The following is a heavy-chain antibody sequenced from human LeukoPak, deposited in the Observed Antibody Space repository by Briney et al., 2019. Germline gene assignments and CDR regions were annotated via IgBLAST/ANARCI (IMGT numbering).Heavy chain of an antibody. Sequence: SVKVSCTASGYTFTSYDINWVRQATGQGLEWMGGIIPIFGTANYAQKFQGRVTITADESTSTAYMELSSLRSEDTAVYYCARVASSSWHSDAFDIWGQGTMVTVSS. CDR3: ARVASSSWHSDAFDI. CDR2: IIPIFGTA. CDR1: GYTFTSYD. J-gene: IGHJ3*02. V-gene: IGHV1-69*13. D-gene: IGHD6-13*01.